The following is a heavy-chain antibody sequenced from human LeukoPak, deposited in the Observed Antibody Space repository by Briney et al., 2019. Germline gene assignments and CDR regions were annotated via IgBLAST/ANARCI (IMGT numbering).Heavy chain of an antibody. D-gene: IGHD3-9*01. CDR1: GYTFTSYG. Sequence: GASVKVSCKASGYTFTSYGISWVRQAPGQGLEWMGWISAYNGNTNYAQKLQGRVTMTTDTSTSTAYMELRSLRSDDTAVYYCARDRAGHYDILTGMFDYWGQGTPVTVSS. V-gene: IGHV1-18*01. CDR3: ARDRAGHYDILTGMFDY. CDR2: ISAYNGNT. J-gene: IGHJ4*02.